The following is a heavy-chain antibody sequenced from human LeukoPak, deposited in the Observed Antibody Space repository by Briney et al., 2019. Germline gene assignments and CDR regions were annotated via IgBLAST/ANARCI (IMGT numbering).Heavy chain of an antibody. V-gene: IGHV4-39*01. CDR3: ASQFIAAANQLFDY. D-gene: IGHD6-13*01. CDR2: IYYSGST. J-gene: IGHJ4*02. CDR1: GGSFSRSSFY. Sequence: SETLSLTCTVSGGSFSRSSFYWGWIRQPPGKGLEWNGSIYYSGSTYYNPSLKSRVTVSVDTSKSQFSLKLSSVTAADTAVYYCASQFIAAANQLFDYWGQGTLVTVSS.